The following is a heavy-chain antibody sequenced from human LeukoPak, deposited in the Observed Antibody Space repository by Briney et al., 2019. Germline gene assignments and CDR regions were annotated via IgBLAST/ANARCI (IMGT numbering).Heavy chain of an antibody. CDR2: IKGDGSDT. J-gene: IGHJ4*02. Sequence: GGSLRLSCAASGFTFSGHYMHWVRQAPGKGLVWVSRIKGDGSDTRYADSVEGRFIISRDNAKNTLYLQMNSLRAEDTGVYFCARDHRWSYDYWGQGTLVTVSS. V-gene: IGHV3-74*01. CDR3: ARDHRWSYDY. D-gene: IGHD1-26*01. CDR1: GFTFSGHY.